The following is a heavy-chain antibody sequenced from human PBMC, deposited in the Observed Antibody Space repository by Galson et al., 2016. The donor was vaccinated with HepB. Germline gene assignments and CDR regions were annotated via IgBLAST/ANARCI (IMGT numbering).Heavy chain of an antibody. D-gene: IGHD3-10*01. CDR2: IKSKTHGGTT. J-gene: IGHJ4*02. CDR1: GFTFSNAW. Sequence: SLRLSCAASGFTFSNAWMTWVRQAPGKGLEWVGRIKSKTHGGTTDYAAPVKDRFTISRDDSKNTLELQMNSLKTEDTAVYYCTASGSPGLDYWGQGTLVTVSS. CDR3: TASGSPGLDY. V-gene: IGHV3-15*01.